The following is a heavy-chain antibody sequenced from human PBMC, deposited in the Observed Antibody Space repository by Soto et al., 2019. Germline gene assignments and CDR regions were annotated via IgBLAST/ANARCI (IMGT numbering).Heavy chain of an antibody. V-gene: IGHV3-23*01. D-gene: IGHD1-26*01. Sequence: ESLRLSCVVSGCLFSSSAMNWVRQAPGKGLEWVSTISGSGVSKYYADSVKGRFTISRDNSNNTVSLQMNSLRAEAAAVYYCAKDRCTGATTWIVYWGQGTLVTVSS. CDR3: AKDRCTGATTWIVY. CDR1: GCLFSSSA. CDR2: ISGSGVSK. J-gene: IGHJ4*02.